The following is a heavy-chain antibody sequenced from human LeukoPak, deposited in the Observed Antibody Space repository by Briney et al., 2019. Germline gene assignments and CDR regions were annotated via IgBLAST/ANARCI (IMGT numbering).Heavy chain of an antibody. D-gene: IGHD3-9*01. CDR1: GFTFSGYA. V-gene: IGHV3-23*01. Sequence: PGGSLRLSCAASGFTFSGYAMSWVRQAPGKGLEWVSAISGSGGSTYYADSVKGRFTISRDNAKNSLYLQMNSLRAEDTAVYYCARNPRYFDWLLYTLPFDPWGQGTLVTVSS. CDR3: ARNPRYFDWLLYTLPFDP. J-gene: IGHJ5*02. CDR2: ISGSGGST.